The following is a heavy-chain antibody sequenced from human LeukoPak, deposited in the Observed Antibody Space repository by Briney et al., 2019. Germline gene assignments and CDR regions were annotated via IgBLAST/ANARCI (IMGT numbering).Heavy chain of an antibody. J-gene: IGHJ4*02. Sequence: PGGSLRLSCAASGFTFTNYWMSWARQAPGRGLEWVANIKQDGSEKYYVDSVVGRFTISRDNAKNSLSLQMNSLRGEDTAVYYCVRALGSSSADYWGQGTLVTVSS. CDR3: VRALGSSSADY. CDR1: GFTFTNYW. V-gene: IGHV3-7*01. D-gene: IGHD6-6*01. CDR2: IKQDGSEK.